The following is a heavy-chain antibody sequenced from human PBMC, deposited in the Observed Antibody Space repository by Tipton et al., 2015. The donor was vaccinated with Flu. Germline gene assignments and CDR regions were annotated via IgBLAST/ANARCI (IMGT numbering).Heavy chain of an antibody. CDR2: ISGSGGSI. Sequence: SLRLSCVASGFVFSTYAMSWVRQAPGKGLEWVSTISGSGGSIYQPDSVKGRFAVSRDNSKDTLFLQLNSLRVEDTAVYYCAKGFSRDASGYFGWGYFHHWGQGTLVTVPP. V-gene: IGHV3-23*01. CDR1: GFVFSTYA. D-gene: IGHD3-22*01. CDR3: AKGFSRDASGYFGWGYFHH. J-gene: IGHJ1*01.